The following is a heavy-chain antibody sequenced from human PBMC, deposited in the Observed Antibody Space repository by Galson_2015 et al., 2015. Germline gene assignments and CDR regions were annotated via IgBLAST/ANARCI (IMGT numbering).Heavy chain of an antibody. CDR3: AKLYYYDSSGPSVYGMDV. D-gene: IGHD3-22*01. Sequence: GSNKYYADSVEGRFTISRDNSKNTLYLQMNSLRAEDTAVYYCAKLYYYDSSGPSVYGMDVWGQGTTVTVSS. V-gene: IGHV3-30*02. J-gene: IGHJ6*02. CDR2: GSNK.